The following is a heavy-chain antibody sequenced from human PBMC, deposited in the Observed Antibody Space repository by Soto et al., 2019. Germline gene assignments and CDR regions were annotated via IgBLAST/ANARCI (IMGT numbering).Heavy chain of an antibody. V-gene: IGHV3-23*01. CDR3: GKDRKDIVATMFAFDI. CDR2: MSGSGGST. Sequence: EVQLLESGGGLVQPGGSLRLSCAASGFTFSSYAMSWVRRAPGKGLEWVLAMSGSGGSTYYADSVKGRFTISRDNYKNTLDLQMNSLRAEDKAVYYCGKDRKDIVATMFAFDIWGQGTMVTVSS. CDR1: GFTFSSYA. D-gene: IGHD5-12*01. J-gene: IGHJ3*02.